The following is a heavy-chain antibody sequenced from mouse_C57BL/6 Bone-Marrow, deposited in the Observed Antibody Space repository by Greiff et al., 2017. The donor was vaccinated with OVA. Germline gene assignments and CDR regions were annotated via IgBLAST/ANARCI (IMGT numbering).Heavy chain of an antibody. Sequence: EVQLQQSGTVLARPGASVKMSCKTSGYTFNSYWMHWVKQRPGQGLEWIGAIYPGNSDTSYNQKFTGKAKLTAVQSASTAYRELSSLTNEDSAVYYCTRSSGPEYAMDYWGQGTSVTVSS. CDR2: IYPGNSDT. CDR3: TRSSGPEYAMDY. D-gene: IGHD3-2*02. V-gene: IGHV1-5*01. CDR1: GYTFNSYW. J-gene: IGHJ4*01.